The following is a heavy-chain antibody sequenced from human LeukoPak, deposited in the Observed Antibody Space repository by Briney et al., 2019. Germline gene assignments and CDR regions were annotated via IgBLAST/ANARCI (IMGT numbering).Heavy chain of an antibody. CDR3: AKDVSWNWFDR. J-gene: IGHJ5*02. V-gene: IGHV3-30*18. Sequence: TGGSLRLSCAASGFTFSTYDMHWVRQAPGKGLEWVVVISYDGSNKYYADSVKGRFTISRDNSKNTLYLQMNTLRAEDTAVYYCAKDVSWNWFDRWGQGTLVTVSS. CDR1: GFTFSTYD. CDR2: ISYDGSNK.